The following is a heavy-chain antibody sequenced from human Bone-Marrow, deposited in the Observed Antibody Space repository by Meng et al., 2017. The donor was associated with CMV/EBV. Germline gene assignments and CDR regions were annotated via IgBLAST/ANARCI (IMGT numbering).Heavy chain of an antibody. CDR1: GFSLHTNEVG. CDR3: ARRLTSGPFDY. V-gene: IGHV2-5*02. J-gene: IGHJ4*02. CDR2: IYWDDDR. D-gene: IGHD3-16*01. Sequence: CRFSGFSLHTNEVGVGWIRQPPGKALEWLALIYWDDDRRFSPSLKTRLTITKDTTKNQVALTMANMDPVDTATYFCARRLTSGPFDYWGQGILVTVSS.